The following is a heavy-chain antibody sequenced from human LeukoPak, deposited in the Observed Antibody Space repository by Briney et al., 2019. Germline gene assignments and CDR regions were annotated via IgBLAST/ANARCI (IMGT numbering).Heavy chain of an antibody. CDR1: GGSISSYY. J-gene: IGHJ4*02. CDR2: IYYSGST. V-gene: IGHV4-59*01. Sequence: SETLSLTCTVSGGSISSYYWSWIRQPPGKGLEWIGYIYYSGSTNYNPSLKSRVTISVDTSKNQFSLKLSSVTAADTAVYYCASSRGGCSSTSCYDYWGQGTPVTVSS. D-gene: IGHD2-2*01. CDR3: ASSRGGCSSTSCYDY.